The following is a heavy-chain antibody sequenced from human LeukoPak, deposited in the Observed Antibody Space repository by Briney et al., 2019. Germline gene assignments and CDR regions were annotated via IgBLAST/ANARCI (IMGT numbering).Heavy chain of an antibody. V-gene: IGHV3-33*01. D-gene: IGHD2-2*01. J-gene: IGHJ4*02. Sequence: GSLRLSCAAPGFTFSSYGMHWVRQAPGKGLEWVAVIWYDGSNKYYADSVKGRFTISRDNSKNTLYLQMNSLRAEDTAVYYCARDQTRQLVDYWGQGTLVTVSS. CDR2: IWYDGSNK. CDR1: GFTFSSYG. CDR3: ARDQTRQLVDY.